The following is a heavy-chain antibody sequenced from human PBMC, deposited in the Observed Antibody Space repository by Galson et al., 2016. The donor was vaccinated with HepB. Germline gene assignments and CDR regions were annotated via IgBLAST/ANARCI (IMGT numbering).Heavy chain of an antibody. CDR2: ISGAGTA. D-gene: IGHD1-26*01. CDR3: AQDKASMSVGATNFQH. CDR1: GFPFSSYA. V-gene: IGHV3-23*01. Sequence: SLRLSCAASGFPFSSYAMSWVRQAPGKGLAWVSTISGAGTASYAYSVKGRFTISRDNSKNTLYLQMSSLRAEDTASYYCAQDKASMSVGATNFQHWGQGTLVTVSS. J-gene: IGHJ1*01.